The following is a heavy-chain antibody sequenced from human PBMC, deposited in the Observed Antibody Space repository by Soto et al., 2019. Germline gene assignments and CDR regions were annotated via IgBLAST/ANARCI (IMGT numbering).Heavy chain of an antibody. CDR2: TTSNGGST. CDR3: ARSMTTVTNDAFDI. V-gene: IGHV3-64*01. J-gene: IGHJ3*02. CDR1: GFTFSSYA. D-gene: IGHD4-17*01. Sequence: GGSLRLSCAASGFTFSSYAMHWVRQAPGKGLEYVSATTSNGGSTYHANSVKGRFTISRDNSKNTLYLQMGSLRAEDMAVYYCARSMTTVTNDAFDIWGQGTMVTVSS.